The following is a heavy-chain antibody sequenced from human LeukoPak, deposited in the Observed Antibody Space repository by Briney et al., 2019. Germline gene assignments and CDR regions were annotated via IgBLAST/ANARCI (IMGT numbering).Heavy chain of an antibody. V-gene: IGHV1-69*05. CDR1: GYTLNELS. CDR2: IIAMFGTA. CDR3: CIAAAGHYYYYYMDV. J-gene: IGHJ6*03. D-gene: IGHD6-13*01. Sequence: GASVKVACKVSGYTLNELSMQWVRQAPGQGLEWMGGIIAMFGTAKYAQKFQGRVTITTDESTSTAYMELSSLRSEDTAVYYCCIAAAGHYYYYYMDVWGKGTTVTVSS.